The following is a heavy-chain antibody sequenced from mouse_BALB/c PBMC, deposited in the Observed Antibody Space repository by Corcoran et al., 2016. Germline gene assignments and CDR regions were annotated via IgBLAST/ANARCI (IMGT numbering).Heavy chain of an antibody. CDR2: IDPANGNT. CDR3: ARILYCNYAWFAY. D-gene: IGHD2-10*02. J-gene: IGHJ3*01. V-gene: IGHV14-3*02. Sequence: EVQLQQSGAELVKPGASVKLSCTASGFNIKDTYMHWVEQRPEQGLEWIGRIDPANGNTKYDPKFQGKATITADTSSNTAYLQVSSLRTEETAVYYCARILYCNYAWFAYWGQVTLVTVSA. CDR1: GFNIKDTY.